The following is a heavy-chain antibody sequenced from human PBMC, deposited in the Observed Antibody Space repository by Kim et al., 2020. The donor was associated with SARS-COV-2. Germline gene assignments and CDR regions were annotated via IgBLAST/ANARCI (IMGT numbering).Heavy chain of an antibody. CDR1: GDSVSSNSAA. CDR2: TYYRSKWYN. D-gene: IGHD2-2*01. CDR3: ASREFIVVVPSATDYYYGMDV. J-gene: IGHJ6*02. Sequence: SQTLSLTCAISGDSVSSNSAAWNWIRQSPSRGLEWLGRTYYRSKWYNDYAVSVKSRITINPDTSKNQFSLQLNSVTPEDTAVYYCASREFIVVVPSATDYYYGMDVWGQGTTVTVPS. V-gene: IGHV6-1*01.